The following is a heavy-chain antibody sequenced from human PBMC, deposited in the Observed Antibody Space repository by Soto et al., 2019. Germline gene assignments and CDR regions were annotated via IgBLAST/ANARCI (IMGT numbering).Heavy chain of an antibody. CDR1: GFTFSSYW. Sequence: GGSLRLSCAASGFTFSSYWMSWVRQAPGKGLEWVANIKQDGSEKYYVDTVKGRFTISRDNAKNSLYLQMNSMRAEDTAVYFCARLGWYGSGSYSPWGQGTLVTVAS. J-gene: IGHJ5*02. D-gene: IGHD3-10*01. CDR2: IKQDGSEK. CDR3: ARLGWYGSGSYSP. V-gene: IGHV3-7*01.